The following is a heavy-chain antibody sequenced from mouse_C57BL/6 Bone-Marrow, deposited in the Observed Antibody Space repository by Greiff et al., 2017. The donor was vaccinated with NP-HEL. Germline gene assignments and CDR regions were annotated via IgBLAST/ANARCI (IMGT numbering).Heavy chain of an antibody. V-gene: IGHV1-50*01. J-gene: IGHJ2*01. CDR3: TTVEGDFDY. CDR1: GYTFTSYW. CDR2: IDPSDSYT. Sequence: VQLQQSGAELVKPGASVKLSCKASGYTFTSYWMQWVKQRPGQGLEWIGEIDPSDSYTNYNQKFKGKATLTVDTSSSTAYMQLSSLTSEDSAVYYCTTVEGDFDYWGQGTTLTVSS. D-gene: IGHD1-1*01.